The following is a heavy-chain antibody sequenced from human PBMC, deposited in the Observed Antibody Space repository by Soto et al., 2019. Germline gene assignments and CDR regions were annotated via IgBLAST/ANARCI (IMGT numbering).Heavy chain of an antibody. J-gene: IGHJ6*02. Sequence: SETLSLTCTVSGDSIRSYYWTWIRQPPGKGLELIGYIYYSGSTRYNPSLKSRVTISVDMSKNQLSLKLSSVIAADTAVYYCARAYGGFDNGLDVWGQGTAVTVSS. CDR2: IYYSGST. V-gene: IGHV4-59*01. D-gene: IGHD5-12*01. CDR1: GDSIRSYY. CDR3: ARAYGGFDNGLDV.